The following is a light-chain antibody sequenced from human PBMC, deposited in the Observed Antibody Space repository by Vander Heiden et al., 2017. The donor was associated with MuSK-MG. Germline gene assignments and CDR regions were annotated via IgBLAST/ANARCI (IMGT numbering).Light chain of an antibody. CDR3: QQSYSTLT. CDR1: QSISSY. Sequence: DIQMTQSPSSLSASVGDRVTITCRTSQSISSYLNWYQQKPGKAPKLLIYAASSLQSGVPSRFSGSGSGTDFTLTISSLQPEDFATYYCQQSYSTLTFGGEAKVGIK. J-gene: IGKJ4*01. V-gene: IGKV1-39*01. CDR2: AAS.